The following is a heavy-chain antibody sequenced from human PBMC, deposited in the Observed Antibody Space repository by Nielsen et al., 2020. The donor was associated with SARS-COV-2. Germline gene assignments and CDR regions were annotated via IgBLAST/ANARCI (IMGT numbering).Heavy chain of an antibody. D-gene: IGHD2-15*01. J-gene: IGHJ6*02. CDR1: GFAYNNYA. Sequence: GESLKISCAASGFAYNNYAMNWVRQAPGKGLEWVSVISGSGDSTYYADSVEGRFTISRDNAKNTLFLQMNSLRVEDTAVYYCARDFGYCGGGTCNYYGMDVWGQGTTVTVSS. CDR2: ISGSGDST. V-gene: IGHV3-23*01. CDR3: ARDFGYCGGGTCNYYGMDV.